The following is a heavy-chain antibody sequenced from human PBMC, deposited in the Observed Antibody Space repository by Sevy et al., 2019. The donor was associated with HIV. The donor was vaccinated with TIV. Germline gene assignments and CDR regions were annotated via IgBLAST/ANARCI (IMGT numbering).Heavy chain of an antibody. V-gene: IGHV3-48*01. CDR2: ISSSSSTI. CDR3: ATRHYYYDSSGYYSADAFDI. Sequence: GGSLRLSCADSGFTFSSYSMNWVRQAPGKGLEWVSYISSSSSTIYYADSVKGRFTISRDNAKNSLYLQMNSLRAEDRAVYYCATRHYYYDSSGYYSADAFDIWGQGTMVTVSS. J-gene: IGHJ3*02. CDR1: GFTFSSYS. D-gene: IGHD3-22*01.